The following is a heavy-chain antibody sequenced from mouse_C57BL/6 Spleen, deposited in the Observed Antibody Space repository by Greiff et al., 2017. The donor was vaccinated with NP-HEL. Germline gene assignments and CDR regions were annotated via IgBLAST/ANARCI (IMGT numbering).Heavy chain of an antibody. J-gene: IGHJ2*01. CDR3: ARIRAYYSTLYYFDY. V-gene: IGHV8-8*01. CDR1: GFSLSTFGMG. CDR2: IWWDDDK. Sequence: QVTLKESGPGLLQPSQTLSLTCSFSGFSLSTFGMGVGWIRQPSGKGLEWLAHIWWDDDKYYNPALKSPPPTPTDTSKNQVFLKIANVDTADTATYYCARIRAYYSTLYYFDYWGQGTTLTVAS. D-gene: IGHD2-5*01.